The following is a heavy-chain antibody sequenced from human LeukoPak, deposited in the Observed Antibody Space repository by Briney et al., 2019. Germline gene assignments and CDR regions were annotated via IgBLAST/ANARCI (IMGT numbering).Heavy chain of an antibody. J-gene: IGHJ4*02. CDR3: ARAGDYGDYYFDY. V-gene: IGHV3-74*01. Sequence: PGGSLRLSCAASGFTFSSCWIHWVRQAPGKGLVWVSRINGDGSSTGYAASVRGRFTISRDNAKNTLYLQMNSLRAEDTAVYYCARAGDYGDYYFDYWGQGTLVTVSS. D-gene: IGHD4-17*01. CDR2: INGDGSST. CDR1: GFTFSSCW.